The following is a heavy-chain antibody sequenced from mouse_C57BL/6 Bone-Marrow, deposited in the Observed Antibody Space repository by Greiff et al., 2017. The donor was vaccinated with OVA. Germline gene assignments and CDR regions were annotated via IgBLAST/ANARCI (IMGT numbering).Heavy chain of an antibody. CDR2: IWSGGST. V-gene: IGHV2-2*01. CDR1: GFSLTSYG. J-gene: IGHJ3*01. CDR3: ASYYYGSSFFAY. Sequence: VQLVESGPGLVQPSQSLSITCTVSGFSLTSYGVHWVRQSPGKGLEWLGVIWSGGSTDYNAAFMSRLSNSKDNSKSQVFFKMNSLQADDTAIYYCASYYYGSSFFAYWGQGTLVTVSA. D-gene: IGHD1-1*01.